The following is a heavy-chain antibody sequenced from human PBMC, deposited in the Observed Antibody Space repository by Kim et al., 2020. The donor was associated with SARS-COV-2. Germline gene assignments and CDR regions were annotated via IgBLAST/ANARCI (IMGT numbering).Heavy chain of an antibody. V-gene: IGHV3-33*01. D-gene: IGHD3-22*01. CDR2: K. J-gene: IGHJ6*02. CDR3: ARTVSYYYGMDV. Sequence: KYYADSVKGRFTISRDNSKNTLYLQMNSRRAEDTAVYYWARTVSYYYGMDVWGQGTTVTVSS.